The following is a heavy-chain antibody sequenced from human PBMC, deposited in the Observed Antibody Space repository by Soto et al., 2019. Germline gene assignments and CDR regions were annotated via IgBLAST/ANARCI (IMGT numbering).Heavy chain of an antibody. CDR2: IYYSGST. D-gene: IGHD3-22*01. CDR1: GGSVSIYY. V-gene: IGHV4-59*02. J-gene: IGHJ4*02. CDR3: ARGIHYYDSSGYYF. Sequence: SETLSLTCTVSGGSVSIYYWSWIRHPPGKGLEWIGYIYYSGSTNYNPSLKSRVTISVDTSKNQFSLKLSSVTAADTAVYYCARGIHYYDSSGYYFWGQGTLVTVSS.